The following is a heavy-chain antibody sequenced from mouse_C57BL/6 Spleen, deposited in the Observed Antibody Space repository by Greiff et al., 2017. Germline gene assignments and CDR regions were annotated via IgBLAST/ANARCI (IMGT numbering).Heavy chain of an antibody. J-gene: IGHJ4*01. CDR3: ERAGYYGSSYEDYAMDY. D-gene: IGHD1-1*01. V-gene: IGHV1-52*01. CDR1: GYTFTSYW. Sequence: QVQLQQPGAELVRPGSSVKLSCKASGYTFTSYWMHWVKQRPIQGLEWIGNIDPSDSETNYNQKFKDKATLTVDKSSSTAYMQLSSLTSEDSAVYYCERAGYYGSSYEDYAMDYWGQGTSVTVSS. CDR2: IDPSDSET.